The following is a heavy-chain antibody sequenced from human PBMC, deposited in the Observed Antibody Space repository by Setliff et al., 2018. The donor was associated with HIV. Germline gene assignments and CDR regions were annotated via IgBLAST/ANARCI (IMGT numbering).Heavy chain of an antibody. V-gene: IGHV7-4-1*02. CDR1: GDTFTSYV. CDR3: ARVGSYWSTFDY. D-gene: IGHD1-26*01. Sequence: GASVKVSCKASGDTFTSYVISWVRQAPGQGPEWMGWINTETGNPMYAQGFTGRFVFSLDTSVSTAYLQINSLKAEDTAMYYCARVGSYWSTFDYWGQGALVTVSS. J-gene: IGHJ4*02. CDR2: INTETGNP.